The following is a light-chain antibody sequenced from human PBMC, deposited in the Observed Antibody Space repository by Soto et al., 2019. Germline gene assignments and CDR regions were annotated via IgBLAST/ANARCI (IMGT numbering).Light chain of an antibody. CDR3: RSFDSSLSVV. CDR2: GNT. V-gene: IGLV1-40*01. CDR1: SSNIGAGYD. Sequence: QSVLTQPPSVSGAPGQRVTISCTGSSSNIGAGYDVHWYQQLPGRAPKLLIYGNTNRPSGVPDRFSGSKSGTSASLAITGLQAEDEADYFCRSFDSSLSVVFGGGTKRTV. J-gene: IGLJ2*01.